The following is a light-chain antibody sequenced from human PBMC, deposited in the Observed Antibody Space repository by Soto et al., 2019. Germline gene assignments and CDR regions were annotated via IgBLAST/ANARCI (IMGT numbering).Light chain of an antibody. CDR1: QTISGT. CDR3: QQYGNSPQT. Sequence: EIVVTHSTATLSVSPGGRATLSCGASQTISGTLAWYQQKPGQAPRLLIYGASSRATGIPNRFSGSGSGTDFTLTISRLEPEDFAVYYCQQYGNSPQTFGQGTKVDI. V-gene: IGKV3-20*01. CDR2: GAS. J-gene: IGKJ1*01.